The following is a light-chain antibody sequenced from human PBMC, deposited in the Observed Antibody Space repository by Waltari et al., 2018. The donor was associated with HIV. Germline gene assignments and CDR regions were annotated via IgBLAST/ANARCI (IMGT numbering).Light chain of an antibody. CDR1: TSNIGSRS. CDR3: VTWDHSLGAVV. CDR2: DVK. V-gene: IGLV1-51*01. J-gene: IGLJ3*02. Sequence: QSVLTQPPSVSAAPGQKVTISCFGSTSNIGSRSVSWYQRLPGTAPKLLIYDVKGRPSGIPDRFSAARSGTSATLGIAGLQTGDEADYYCVTWDHSLGAVVFGGGTKLTVL.